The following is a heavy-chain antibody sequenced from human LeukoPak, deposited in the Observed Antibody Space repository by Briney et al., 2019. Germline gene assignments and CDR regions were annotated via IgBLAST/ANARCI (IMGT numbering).Heavy chain of an antibody. V-gene: IGHV4-34*01. CDR1: GGSFSGYY. J-gene: IGHJ5*02. CDR3: ARAARGYYKRVDSYNWFDP. Sequence: PSETLSLTCAVYGGSFSGYYWSWIRQPPGKGLEWIGEINHSGSTNYNPSLKSRVTISVDTSKNQFSLKLGSVTAADTAVYYCARAARGYYKRVDSYNWFDPWGQGTLVTVSS. CDR2: INHSGST. D-gene: IGHD3-3*01.